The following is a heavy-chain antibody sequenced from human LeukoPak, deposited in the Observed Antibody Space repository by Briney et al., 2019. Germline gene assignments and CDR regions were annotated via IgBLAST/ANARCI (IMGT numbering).Heavy chain of an antibody. D-gene: IGHD2-8*02. CDR2: ISWNSGSI. CDR3: AKGTSVALVAYMDV. CDR1: GFTFDDYA. Sequence: PGRSLRLSCAASGFTFDDYAMHWVRQAPGKGLEWVSGISWNSGSIGYADSVKDRFTISRDNAKNSLYLQMNSLRAEDMALYYCAKGTSVALVAYMDVWGKGTTVTVSS. V-gene: IGHV3-9*03. J-gene: IGHJ6*03.